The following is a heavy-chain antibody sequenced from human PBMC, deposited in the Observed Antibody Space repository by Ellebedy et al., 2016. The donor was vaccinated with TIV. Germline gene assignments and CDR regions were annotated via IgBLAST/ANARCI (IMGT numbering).Heavy chain of an antibody. Sequence: GSLRLSXSVTQYAIRGGYYWGWIRQTPGKALEWIGSMFHSGSTYYNPSLRSRVTMSVDTSRNQLSLTLRSVTAADTAIYYCASMTSRGFSTPAYWGQGTLVTVSS. CDR3: ASMTSRGFSTPAY. CDR1: QYAIRGGYY. J-gene: IGHJ4*02. CDR2: MFHSGST. D-gene: IGHD6-19*01. V-gene: IGHV4-38-2*02.